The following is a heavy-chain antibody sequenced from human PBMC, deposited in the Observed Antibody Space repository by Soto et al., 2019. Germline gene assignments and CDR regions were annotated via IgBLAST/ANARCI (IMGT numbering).Heavy chain of an antibody. V-gene: IGHV4-59*01. Sequence: SETLSLTCTVSGGSISSYYWSWIRQPPGKGLEWIGYIYYSGSTNYNPSLKSRVTISVDTSKNQFSLKLSSVTAADTAVYYCARVTSGDVVVPAAPYFDYWGQGTLVTVS. D-gene: IGHD2-2*01. CDR3: ARVTSGDVVVPAAPYFDY. J-gene: IGHJ4*02. CDR2: IYYSGST. CDR1: GGSISSYY.